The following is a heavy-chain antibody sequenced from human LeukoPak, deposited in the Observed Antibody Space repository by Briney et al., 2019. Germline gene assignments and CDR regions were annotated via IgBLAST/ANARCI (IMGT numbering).Heavy chain of an antibody. J-gene: IGHJ6*02. CDR2: ISSSSSYI. V-gene: IGHV3-21*01. CDR1: GFTFSSYS. CDR3: ASRAVVAARPEAYYYGMDV. Sequence: GSLRLSCAASGFTFSSYSMNWVRQAPGKGLEWVSSISSSSSYIYYADSVKGRSTISRDNAKNSLYLQMNSLRAEDTAVYYCASRAVVAARPEAYYYGMDVWGQGTTVTVSS. D-gene: IGHD6-6*01.